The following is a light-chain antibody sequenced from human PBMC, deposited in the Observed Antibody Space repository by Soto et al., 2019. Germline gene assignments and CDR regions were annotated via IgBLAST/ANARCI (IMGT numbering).Light chain of an antibody. Sequence: DIQMTQSPSSLSASVGDRVTITCQASHDISNYLNWYQQKPGKAPKLLIYGASNLETGVPSRFSGSGSGTHFTFTISSLQPEDIATYYCQHYHNLPPLTFGGGTKVEIK. J-gene: IGKJ4*01. CDR2: GAS. CDR1: HDISNY. CDR3: QHYHNLPPLT. V-gene: IGKV1-33*01.